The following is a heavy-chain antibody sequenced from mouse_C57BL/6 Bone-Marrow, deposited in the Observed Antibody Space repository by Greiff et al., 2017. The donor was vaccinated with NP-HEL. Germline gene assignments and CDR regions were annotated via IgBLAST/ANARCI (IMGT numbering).Heavy chain of an antibody. CDR2: IWGDGST. D-gene: IGHD1-1*01. CDR1: GFSLTSYG. CDR3: ATRRVTTVVATDYAMDY. V-gene: IGHV2-3*01. Sequence: QVQLKQSGPGLVAPSQSLSITCTVSGFSLTSYGVSWVRQPPGKGLEWLGVIWGDGSTNYHSALISRLSISKDNSKSQVFLKLNSLQTDDTATYYCATRRVTTVVATDYAMDYWGQGTSVTVSS. J-gene: IGHJ4*01.